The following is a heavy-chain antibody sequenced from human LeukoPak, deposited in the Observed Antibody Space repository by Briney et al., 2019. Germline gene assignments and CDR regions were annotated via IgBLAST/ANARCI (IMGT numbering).Heavy chain of an antibody. CDR3: LRGYYDSNRYFDFDY. CDR1: GFTFSSYG. J-gene: IGHJ4*02. CDR2: VWYGGSDK. D-gene: IGHD3-22*01. Sequence: PGGSLRLSCAASGFTFSSYGLHWVRQAPGKGLEWVAVVWYGGSDKYYADSVKGRFTISRDNSKSTLYLQMNSLRAEDTAVYYCLRGYYDSNRYFDFDYWGRGTLVTVSS. V-gene: IGHV3-33*08.